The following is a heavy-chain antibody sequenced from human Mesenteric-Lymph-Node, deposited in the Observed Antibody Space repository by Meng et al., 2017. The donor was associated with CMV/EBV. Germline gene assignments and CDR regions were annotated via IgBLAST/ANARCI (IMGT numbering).Heavy chain of an antibody. CDR2: ISSSSSTI. J-gene: IGHJ4*02. CDR3: ARGRYFDKFDY. V-gene: IGHV3-48*04. D-gene: IGHD3-9*01. Sequence: GESLKISCAASGFTFSSYSMNWVRQAPGKGLEWVSYISSSSSTIYYADSVKGRFTIFRDNAKNSLYLQMNSLRAEDTAVYYCARGRYFDKFDYWGQGTLVTVSS. CDR1: GFTFSSYS.